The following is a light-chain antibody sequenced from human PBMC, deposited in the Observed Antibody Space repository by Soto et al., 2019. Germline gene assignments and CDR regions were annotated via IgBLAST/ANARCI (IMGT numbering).Light chain of an antibody. CDR3: QQALNIPWP. J-gene: IGKJ1*01. V-gene: IGKV1-12*01. CDR1: QDIRSW. Sequence: DIQMTQSPSSVSASVGDRVTITCRASQDIRSWLSWYQQKPGKAPKLLIYTGSTLQSGVPSRFSGSGSGTDFTLTINSLQPEAFATYYCQQALNIPWPFGEGTKVEVK. CDR2: TGS.